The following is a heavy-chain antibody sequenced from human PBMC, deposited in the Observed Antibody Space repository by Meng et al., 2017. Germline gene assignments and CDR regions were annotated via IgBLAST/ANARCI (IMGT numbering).Heavy chain of an antibody. CDR2: IWYDGSNK. CDR1: GFTFSSYG. CDR3: ARVVYSSGWPFDY. D-gene: IGHD6-19*01. V-gene: IGHV3-33*01. J-gene: IGHJ4*02. Sequence: VQAVGSGGGVGQPGRSLRLACAASGFTFSSYGMHWVRQAPGKGLEWVAVIWYDGSNKYYADSVKGRFTISRDNSKNTLYLQMNSLRAEDTAVYYCARVVYSSGWPFDYWGQGTLVTVSS.